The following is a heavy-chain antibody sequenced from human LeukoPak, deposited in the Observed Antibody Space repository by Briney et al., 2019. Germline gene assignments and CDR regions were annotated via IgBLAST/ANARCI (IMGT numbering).Heavy chain of an antibody. Sequence: PSETLSLTCTVSGGSISSYYWSWIRQPPGKGLEWIGYIYYGGTTDYNPSLKSRVTISIDTSKRQFSLKLNSVTAADTAVYYCARLPLRYNYVDYWGQGTLVTVSS. D-gene: IGHD1-1*01. CDR2: IYYGGTT. J-gene: IGHJ4*02. CDR1: GGSISSYY. V-gene: IGHV4-59*01. CDR3: ARLPLRYNYVDY.